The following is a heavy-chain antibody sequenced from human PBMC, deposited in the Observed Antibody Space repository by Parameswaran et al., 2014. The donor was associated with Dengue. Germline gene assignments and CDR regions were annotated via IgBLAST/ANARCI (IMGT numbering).Heavy chain of an antibody. D-gene: IGHD6-6*01. CDR1: GGSVRSDSYY. V-gene: IGHV4-61*01. Sequence: SETLSLTCTVSGGSVRSDSYYWSWIRQPPGKGLEWIGYIYYNGATNYNPSLKSRVTISLDTSKNQFSLRLSSMTAADTAVYYCARDYHLVKYDYYYGMDVWGQGTTVTVSS. J-gene: IGHJ6*02. CDR2: IYYNGAT. CDR3: ARDYHLVKYDYYYGMDV.